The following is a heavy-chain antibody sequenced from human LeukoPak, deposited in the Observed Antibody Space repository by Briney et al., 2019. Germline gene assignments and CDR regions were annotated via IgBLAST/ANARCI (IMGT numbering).Heavy chain of an antibody. V-gene: IGHV4-59*01. CDR1: GGSINSFY. D-gene: IGHD3-3*01. J-gene: IGHJ6*03. CDR2: IYYNGST. Sequence: SETLSLTCTVSGGSINSFYWSWIRQPPGKGLEWLGYIYYNGSTKYNPSLKSRVTISLDTSKTQFSLKLSSVTAADTAVYYCARVPIFGPQYYYYYYMDVWGKGTTVTVSS. CDR3: ARVPIFGPQYYYYYYMDV.